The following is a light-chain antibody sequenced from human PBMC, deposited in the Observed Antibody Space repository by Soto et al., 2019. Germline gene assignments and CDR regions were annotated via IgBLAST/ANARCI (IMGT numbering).Light chain of an antibody. CDR2: EVS. J-gene: IGLJ3*02. Sequence: QSVLTQPPSASGSPGQSVTISCTGTSSDVGGYNFVSWYQQHPGKVPKPVIYEVSKRPSGVPDRFSGSKSGNTASLTVSGLQAEDEADYYCCSFGGGNKVLFGGGTKLTVL. CDR1: SSDVGGYNF. CDR3: CSFGGGNKVL. V-gene: IGLV2-8*01.